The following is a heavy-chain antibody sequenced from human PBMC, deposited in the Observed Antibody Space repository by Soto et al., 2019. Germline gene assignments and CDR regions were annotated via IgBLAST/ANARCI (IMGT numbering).Heavy chain of an antibody. CDR1: GGYVHSYY. D-gene: IGHD2-8*01. CDR3: ARARVRGVSPDYDF. Sequence: SETLSLTCSVSGGYVHSYYWSWLRQSPGRGLEWIAYIYYTGSTEYNPSLKSRATISLDTSKNEVYLKMTSVTAADTAVYYCARARVRGVSPDYDFWGQGTQVTVSS. CDR2: IYYTGST. V-gene: IGHV4-59*02. J-gene: IGHJ4*02.